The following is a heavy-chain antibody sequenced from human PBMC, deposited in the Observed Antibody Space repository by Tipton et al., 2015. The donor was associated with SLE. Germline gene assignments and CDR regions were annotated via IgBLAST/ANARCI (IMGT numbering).Heavy chain of an antibody. CDR3: ARGLFGWELPY. Sequence: TLSLTCTVSGGSISSYYWSWIRQSPGKGLEWIGYIYYSGRSNYNPSLRSRVAMSVDTSKNQFSLKLRSVTAADTAVYYCARGLFGWELPYWGQGTLVTVSS. CDR1: GGSISSYY. D-gene: IGHD1-26*01. CDR2: IYYSGRS. J-gene: IGHJ4*02. V-gene: IGHV4-59*12.